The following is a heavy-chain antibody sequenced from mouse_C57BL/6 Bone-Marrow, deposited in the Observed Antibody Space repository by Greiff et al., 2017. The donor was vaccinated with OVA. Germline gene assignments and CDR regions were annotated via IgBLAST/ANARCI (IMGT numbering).Heavy chain of an antibody. V-gene: IGHV1-59*01. CDR3: ARDYYGSSLGYFDV. CDR1: GYTFTSYW. Sequence: QVQLKQPGAELVRPGTSVKLSCKASGYTFTSYWMHWVKQRPGQGLEWIGVIDPSDSYTNYNQKFKGKATLTVDTSSSTAYMQLSSLTSEDSAVYYCARDYYGSSLGYFDVWGTGTTVTVSS. CDR2: IDPSDSYT. J-gene: IGHJ1*03. D-gene: IGHD1-1*01.